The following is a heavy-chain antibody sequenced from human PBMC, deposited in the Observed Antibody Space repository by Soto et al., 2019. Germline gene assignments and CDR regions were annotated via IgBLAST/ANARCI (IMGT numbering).Heavy chain of an antibody. CDR2: IGTAGDT. J-gene: IGHJ4*02. Sequence: GGSRRLSCSASGFTFSSYDMHWVRQGPGKGLEWVSAIGTAGDTNYAGSVKGRFTISRENAKNSLYLQMNSLRAGDTAIYFCETAIGPPLCDYWGQGTLVTVSS. V-gene: IGHV3-13*04. CDR1: GFTFSSYD. D-gene: IGHD3-22*01. CDR3: ETAIGPPLCDY.